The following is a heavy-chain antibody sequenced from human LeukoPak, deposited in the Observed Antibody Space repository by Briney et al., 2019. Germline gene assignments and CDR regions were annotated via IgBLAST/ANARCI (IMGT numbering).Heavy chain of an antibody. Sequence: PGGSLRLSCAASGFNVSNNYMTWVRQAPGKGLEWVSLIYSSGSTYYADSVKGRFTISRDNTKNTLYLQMNSLRAEDTAVYYCARETGRAGYYFKNWGQGTLVTVSS. J-gene: IGHJ4*02. D-gene: IGHD3-9*01. CDR2: IYSSGST. CDR3: ARETGRAGYYFKN. CDR1: GFNVSNNY. V-gene: IGHV3-53*01.